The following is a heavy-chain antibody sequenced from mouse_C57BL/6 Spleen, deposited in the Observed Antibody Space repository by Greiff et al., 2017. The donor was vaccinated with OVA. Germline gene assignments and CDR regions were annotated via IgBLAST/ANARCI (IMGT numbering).Heavy chain of an antibody. CDR2: INPGSGGT. CDR3: ARHDDDDGGFAY. Sequence: QVQLQQPGAELVKPGASVKLSCKASGYTFTSYWMHWVKQRPGRGLEWIGRINPGSGGTKYNEKFKSKATLTADKPSSTASMQLSSLTSADSAVDDYARHDDDDGGFAYWGQGTLVTVSA. CDR1: GYTFTSYW. D-gene: IGHD2-4*01. V-gene: IGHV1-72*01. J-gene: IGHJ3*01.